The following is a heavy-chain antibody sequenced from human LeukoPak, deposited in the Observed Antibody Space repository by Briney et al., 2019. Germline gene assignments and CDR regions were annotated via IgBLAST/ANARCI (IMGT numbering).Heavy chain of an antibody. V-gene: IGHV4-59*08. CDR1: GGSISSYY. CDR3: ARLKQDIVVVVAATRDLGWFDP. Sequence: SETLSLTCTVSGGSISSYYWSWIRQPPGKGLEWIGYIYYSGSTNYNPSLKSRVTISVDTSKNQFSLKLSSVTAADTAVYYCARLKQDIVVVVAATRDLGWFDPWGQGTLVTVSS. D-gene: IGHD2-15*01. J-gene: IGHJ5*02. CDR2: IYYSGST.